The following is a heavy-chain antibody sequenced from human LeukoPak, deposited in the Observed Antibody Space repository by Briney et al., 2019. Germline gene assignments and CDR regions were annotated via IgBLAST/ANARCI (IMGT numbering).Heavy chain of an antibody. CDR2: ISGSGTTV. CDR3: ARSEFDP. J-gene: IGHJ5*02. CDR1: GFTFSSYE. V-gene: IGHV3-48*03. Sequence: GGSLRPSCAASGFTFSSYEMNWVRQAPGKGLEWVSYISGSGTTVNYADSVKGRFTISRDNAKNSLYLQMNSLRAEDTAVYYCARSEFDPWGQGTLVTVSS.